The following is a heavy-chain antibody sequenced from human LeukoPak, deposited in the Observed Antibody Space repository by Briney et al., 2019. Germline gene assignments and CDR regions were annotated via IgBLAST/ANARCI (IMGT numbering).Heavy chain of an antibody. D-gene: IGHD6-19*01. CDR3: ARPSYSSGWARWYFDL. CDR1: GFTFTSSA. CDR2: IVVGSGNT. V-gene: IGHV1-58*01. J-gene: IGHJ2*01. Sequence: ASVKVSCKASGFTFTSSAVQWVRQARGQRLEWIGWIVVGSGNTNYAQKFQERVTITRDMSTSTAYMELSSLRSEDTAVYYCARPSYSSGWARWYFDLWGRGTLVTVSS.